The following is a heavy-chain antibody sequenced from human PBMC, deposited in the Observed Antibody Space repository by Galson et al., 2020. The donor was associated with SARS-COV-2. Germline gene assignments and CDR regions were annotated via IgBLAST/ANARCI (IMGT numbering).Heavy chain of an antibody. CDR1: GGSIRSGDYY. CDR2: IYNNERT. J-gene: IGHJ5*02. D-gene: IGHD2-21*02. V-gene: IGHV4-31*03. CDR3: AREIAYCGSDCYSRFEP. Sequence: ETSETLSLTCTVAGGSIRSGDYYWSWIRQHPGKGLEWIGYIYNNERTYYNPPLKGRLTISADTSTNQLSLKLTSVTAADTAVYYCAREIAYCGSDCYSRFEPWGQGTLGTVSS.